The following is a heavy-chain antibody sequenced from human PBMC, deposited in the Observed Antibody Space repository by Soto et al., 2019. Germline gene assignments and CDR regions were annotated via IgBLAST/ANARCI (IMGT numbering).Heavy chain of an antibody. CDR2: ISYDGSNK. CDR1: GFTFSSYA. J-gene: IGHJ4*02. V-gene: IGHV3-30-3*01. CDR3: AREVYSYGLDY. Sequence: VGSLRLSCAASGFTFSSYAMHWVRQAPGKGLEWVAVISYDGSNKYYADSVKGRFTISRDNSKNTLYLQMNSLRAEDTAVYYCAREVYSYGLDYWGQGTLVTVSS. D-gene: IGHD5-18*01.